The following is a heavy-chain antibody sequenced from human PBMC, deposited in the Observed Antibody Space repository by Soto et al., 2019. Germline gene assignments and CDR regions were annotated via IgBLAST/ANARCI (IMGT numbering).Heavy chain of an antibody. D-gene: IGHD3-22*01. CDR3: ARATYYYDSSGYLFDY. J-gene: IGHJ4*02. Sequence: TLSLTCTVSGGSISSGGYFWSWIRQHPGKGLEWIGYIYYSGSTYYNPSLKSRVTISVDTSKNQFSLKPSSVTAADTAVYYCARATYYYDSSGYLFDYWGQGILVTVSS. CDR1: GGSISSGGYF. CDR2: IYYSGST. V-gene: IGHV4-31*03.